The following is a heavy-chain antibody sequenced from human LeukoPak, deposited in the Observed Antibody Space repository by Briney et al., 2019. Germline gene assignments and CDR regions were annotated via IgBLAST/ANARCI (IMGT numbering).Heavy chain of an antibody. V-gene: IGHV3-23*01. J-gene: IGHJ4*02. CDR1: GFTFSSYA. CDR3: AKVRHIVVATAAFDY. CDR2: ISGSGGST. D-gene: IGHD2-21*02. Sequence: GGSLRLSCAASGFTFSSYAMSWVRQAPGKGLEWVSAISGSGGSTYYADSVKGRFTISRDNSKNTLYLQMNSLRAEDTAVYYCAKVRHIVVATAAFDYWGQGTLVTVSS.